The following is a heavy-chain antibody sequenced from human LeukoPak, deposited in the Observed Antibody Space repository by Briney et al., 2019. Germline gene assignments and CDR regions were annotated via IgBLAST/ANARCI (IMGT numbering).Heavy chain of an antibody. CDR1: GFTFSSYS. V-gene: IGHV3-48*04. J-gene: IGHJ3*02. Sequence: GGSLRLSCAASGFTFSSYSMNWVRQAPWKGLEWVSYISSSSSTIYYADSVKGRFTISRDNAKNSLYLQMNSLRAVDTAVYYCASDQSKVAFDIWGQGTMVTVSS. CDR2: ISSSSSTI. CDR3: ASDQSKVAFDI.